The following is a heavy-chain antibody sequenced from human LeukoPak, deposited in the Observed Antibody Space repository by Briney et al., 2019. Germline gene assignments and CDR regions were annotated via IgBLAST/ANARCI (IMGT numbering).Heavy chain of an antibody. Sequence: PSQTLSLTCTVSGGSISSGSYYWSWIRQPAEKGLEWIGRIYTSGSTNYNPSLKSRVTISVDTSKNQFSLKLSSVTAADTAVYYCAGGSYPDWFDPWGQGTLVTVSS. CDR3: AGGSYPDWFDP. CDR2: IYTSGST. CDR1: GGSISSGSYY. J-gene: IGHJ5*02. V-gene: IGHV4-61*02. D-gene: IGHD1-26*01.